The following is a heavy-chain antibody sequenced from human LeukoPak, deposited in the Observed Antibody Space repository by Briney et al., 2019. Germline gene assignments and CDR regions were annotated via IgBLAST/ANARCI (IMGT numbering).Heavy chain of an antibody. J-gene: IGHJ5*02. CDR2: INAGNGNT. D-gene: IGHD2-2*01. CDR1: GYTFTSYA. CDR3: ARVPCTSCYWFDP. V-gene: IGHV1-3*01. Sequence: GASVKVSCKASGYTFTSYAMHWVRQAPGQRLEWMGWINAGNGNTKYSQKFLGRVTITRDTSASTAYMELSSLRSENTAVYYCARVPCTSCYWFDPWGQGTLVTVSS.